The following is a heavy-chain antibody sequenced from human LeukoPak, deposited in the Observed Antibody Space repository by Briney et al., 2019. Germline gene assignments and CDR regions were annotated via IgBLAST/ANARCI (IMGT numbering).Heavy chain of an antibody. CDR1: GGSFSGYY. J-gene: IGHJ4*02. V-gene: IGHV4-34*01. CDR3: AREWELLWYFDY. CDR2: INHSGST. Sequence: SETLSLTCAVYGGSFSGYYWSWIRQPPGKGLEWIGEINHSGSTNYNPSLKSRVTISVDTSKNQFSLKLSFVTAADTAVYYCAREWELLWYFDYWGQGTLVTVSS. D-gene: IGHD1-26*01.